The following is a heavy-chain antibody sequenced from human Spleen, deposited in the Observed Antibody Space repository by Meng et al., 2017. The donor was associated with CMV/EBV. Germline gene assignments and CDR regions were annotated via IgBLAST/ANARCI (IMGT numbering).Heavy chain of an antibody. D-gene: IGHD3-10*01. V-gene: IGHV4-59*01. CDR3: ARVAPLYGSESHYHIIFDY. J-gene: IGHJ4*02. Sequence: SETLSLTCSVSGGSISSYYWSWIRQPPGKGLEWIGYIYYSGSTNYNPSLKSRVTISVDTSKNQFSLKLSSVTAADTAVYYCARVAPLYGSESHYHIIFDYWGQGNLVTVSS. CDR1: GGSISSYY. CDR2: IYYSGST.